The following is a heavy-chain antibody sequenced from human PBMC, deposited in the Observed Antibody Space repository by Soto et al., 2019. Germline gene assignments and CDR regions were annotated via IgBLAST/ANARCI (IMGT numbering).Heavy chain of an antibody. J-gene: IGHJ6*02. D-gene: IGHD6-19*01. CDR2: INPIFGST. CDR1: GYTFTSYY. Sequence: VASVKVSCKASGYTFTSYYMHWVRQAPGQGLEWIGRINPIFGSTSYAQKFQGRVTMTTDESTSTAYMELSSLRSEDTAVYYCSRGDSSGWYLGKRRDYYYGMDVWGQGTTVTVSS. CDR3: SRGDSSGWYLGKRRDYYYGMDV. V-gene: IGHV1-46*01.